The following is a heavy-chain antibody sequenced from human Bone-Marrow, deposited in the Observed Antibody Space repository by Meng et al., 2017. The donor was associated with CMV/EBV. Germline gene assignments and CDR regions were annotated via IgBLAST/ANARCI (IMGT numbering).Heavy chain of an antibody. CDR1: GYTFTSYG. V-gene: IGHV1-18*01. Sequence: ASVKVSCKASGYTFTSYGISWVRQAPGQGLEWMGWISAYNGNTNYAQKLQGKVTMTTDTSTSTAYMELRSLRSDATAVYYCAYQAAGKGWADYWGQGTLVTVSS. CDR2: ISAYNGNT. J-gene: IGHJ4*02. D-gene: IGHD6-13*01. CDR3: AYQAAGKGWADY.